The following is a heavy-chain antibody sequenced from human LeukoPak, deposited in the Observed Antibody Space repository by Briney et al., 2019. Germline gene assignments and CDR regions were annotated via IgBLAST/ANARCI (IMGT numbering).Heavy chain of an antibody. Sequence: PGGSLRLSCAASGFTFSSCWMSWVRQAPGKGLEWTANINEDGGEKHYVDSVEGRFTISRDNAKNSLYLQMNSLRVEDTALYYCTRGDSSSKIDYWGQGILVIVSS. D-gene: IGHD6-6*01. CDR1: GFTFSSCW. J-gene: IGHJ4*02. V-gene: IGHV3-7*01. CDR3: TRGDSSSKIDY. CDR2: INEDGGEK.